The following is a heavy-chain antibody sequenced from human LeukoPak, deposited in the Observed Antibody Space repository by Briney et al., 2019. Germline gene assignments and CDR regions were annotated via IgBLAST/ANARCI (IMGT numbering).Heavy chain of an antibody. CDR3: ARDNPTLVRGVIGFDP. V-gene: IGHV1-46*01. CDR1: GYTFTSYY. Sequence: GASVKVSCKASGYTFTSYYMHWVRQAPGQGLEWMGIINPSGGSTSYAQKFQGRVTITADESTSTAYMELSSLRSEDTAVYHCARDNPTLVRGVIGFDPWGQGTLVTVSS. CDR2: INPSGGST. D-gene: IGHD3-10*01. J-gene: IGHJ5*02.